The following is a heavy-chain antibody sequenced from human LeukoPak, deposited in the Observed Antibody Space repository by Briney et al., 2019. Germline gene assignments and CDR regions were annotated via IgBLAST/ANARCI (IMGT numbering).Heavy chain of an antibody. Sequence: PSETLSLTCTVSGGSISSSSYYWGWVRQAPGKGLEWASAISGSGGSTYYADSVKGRFTISRDNPKNTLYLQMNSLRAEDTAVYYCAKDNPVAGTRSRGLHYFDYWGQGTLVTVSS. CDR3: AKDNPVAGTRSRGLHYFDY. V-gene: IGHV3-23*01. CDR2: ISGSGGST. J-gene: IGHJ4*02. CDR1: GGSISSSSYY. D-gene: IGHD6-19*01.